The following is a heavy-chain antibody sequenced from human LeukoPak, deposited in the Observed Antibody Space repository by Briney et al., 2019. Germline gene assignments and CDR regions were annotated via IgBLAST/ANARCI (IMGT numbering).Heavy chain of an antibody. V-gene: IGHV3-30*02. Sequence: PGGSLRLSCAASGFTFSSYGMHWVRQAPGKGLEWVAFIRYDGSNKYYADSVKGRFTISRDNSKNTLYLQMNSLRAEDTAVYYCARVMVAPARSDAFDIWGQGTMVTVSS. CDR3: ARVMVAPARSDAFDI. D-gene: IGHD2-8*01. CDR2: IRYDGSNK. CDR1: GFTFSSYG. J-gene: IGHJ3*02.